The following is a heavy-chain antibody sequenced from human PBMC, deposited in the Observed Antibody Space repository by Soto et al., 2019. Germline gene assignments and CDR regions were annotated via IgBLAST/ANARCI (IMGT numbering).Heavy chain of an antibody. CDR1: GFTFTSYA. V-gene: IGHV3-23*01. D-gene: IGHD2-15*01. CDR2: ISGSGGST. Sequence: GSLRLSCAASGFTFTSYAMIWVRQAPGKGLEWVSAISGSGGSTYYADSVKGRFTISRDNSKNTVYLQMNSLRAEDTAVYYCARVQCTGGSCFSSYYYYYGMEVWGQGTTVTVSS. J-gene: IGHJ6*02. CDR3: ARVQCTGGSCFSSYYYYYGMEV.